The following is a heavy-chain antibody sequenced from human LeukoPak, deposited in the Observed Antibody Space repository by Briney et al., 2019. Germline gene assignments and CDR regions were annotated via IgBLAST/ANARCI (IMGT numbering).Heavy chain of an antibody. CDR3: ARDQGSGWYYFDY. D-gene: IGHD6-19*01. CDR1: GGTFSSYA. Sequence: SVKVSCKASGGTFSSYAISWVRQAPGQGLEWMGGIIPIFGAANYAQKFQGRVTITADESTSTAYMELSSLRSEDTAVYYCARDQGSGWYYFDYWGQGTLVTVSS. V-gene: IGHV1-69*13. J-gene: IGHJ4*02. CDR2: IIPIFGAA.